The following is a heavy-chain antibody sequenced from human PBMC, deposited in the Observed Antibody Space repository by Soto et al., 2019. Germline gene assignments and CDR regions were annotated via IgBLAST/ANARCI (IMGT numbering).Heavy chain of an antibody. J-gene: IGHJ5*02. V-gene: IGHV1-46*01. CDR3: ARSSGGNFGIIIEGSNWFDP. CDR1: GDTFTSYY. Sequence: ASVKVSCKAPGDTFTSYYLNWVRQAPGQGLEWMGVINPHGGSTKYAQKFQGRVTMTRDTSRRTVYMELRRLRSDDTAIYYCARSSGGNFGIIIEGSNWFDPWGQGSLVTV. D-gene: IGHD3-3*01. CDR2: INPHGGST.